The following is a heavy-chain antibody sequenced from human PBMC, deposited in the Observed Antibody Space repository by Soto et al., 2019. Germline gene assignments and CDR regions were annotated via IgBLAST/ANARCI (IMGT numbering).Heavy chain of an antibody. D-gene: IGHD3-3*01. CDR1: GYTFTSYD. CDR3: ARGTYYDFWSGYSNDAFDI. CDR2: MNPNSGNT. V-gene: IGHV1-8*01. Sequence: QVQLVQSGAEVKKPGASVKVSCKASGYTFTSYDINWVRQATGQGLEWMGWMNPNSGNTGYAQKFQGRVTMTRNTSISTAYMELSSLRSEDTAVYYCARGTYYDFWSGYSNDAFDIWGQVTMVTVSS. J-gene: IGHJ3*02.